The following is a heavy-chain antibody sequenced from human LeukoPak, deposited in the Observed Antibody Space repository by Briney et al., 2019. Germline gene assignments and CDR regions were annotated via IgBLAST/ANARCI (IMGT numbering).Heavy chain of an antibody. V-gene: IGHV4-39*07. CDR3: ARGLEAGSMATYGYYYYYYMDV. J-gene: IGHJ6*03. Sequence: SETLSLTCTVSGGSISSSSYYWGWIRQPPGKGLEWIGSIYYSGSTYYNPSLKSRVTISVDTSKNQFSLKLSSVTAADTAVYYCARGLEAGSMATYGYYYYYYMDVWGKGTTVTVSS. CDR1: GGSISSSSYY. CDR2: IYYSGST. D-gene: IGHD5-24*01.